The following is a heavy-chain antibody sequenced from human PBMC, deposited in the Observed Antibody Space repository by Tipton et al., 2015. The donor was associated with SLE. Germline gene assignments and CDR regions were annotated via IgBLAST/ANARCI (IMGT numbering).Heavy chain of an antibody. CDR1: GASIRTYY. Sequence: TLSLTCAVSGASIRTYYWSWIRQSPAQGLEWIGTIHYAGGTYYNPSLRSRLTISVDTSENHFSLNLNSVTAADTAVYFCARQRGYYDGTPFPPWNFDLWGRGTQVTVSS. V-gene: IGHV4-59*08. CDR2: IHYAGGT. J-gene: IGHJ2*01. D-gene: IGHD3-16*01. CDR3: ARQRGYYDGTPFPPWNFDL.